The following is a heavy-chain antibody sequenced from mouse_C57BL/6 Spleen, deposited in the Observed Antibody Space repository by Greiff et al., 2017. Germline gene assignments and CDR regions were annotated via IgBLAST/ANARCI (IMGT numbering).Heavy chain of an antibody. V-gene: IGHV2-6-1*01. J-gene: IGHJ4*01. CDR2: IWSDGST. D-gene: IGHD2-1*01. CDR3: ARHDHYGNYYAMDY. CDR1: GFSLTSHG. Sequence: VMLVESGPGLVAPSQSLSITCTVSGFSLTSHGVTWVRQPPGKGLEWLVVIWSDGSTTYNSALKSRLSISKDNSKSQVFLKMNSLQTDDTAMYYCARHDHYGNYYAMDYWGQGTSVTVSS.